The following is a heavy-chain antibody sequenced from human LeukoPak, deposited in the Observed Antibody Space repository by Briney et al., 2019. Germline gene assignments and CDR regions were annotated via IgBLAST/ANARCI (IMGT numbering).Heavy chain of an antibody. CDR1: GYTFIGYY. CDR2: VQPNSGGT. V-gene: IGHV1-2*02. CDR3: ARAIPSQVLFSIHGLDV. D-gene: IGHD3-16*01. Sequence: ASVEVSCKASGYTFIGYYMHWVRQAPGQGLEWMGWVQPNSGGTKYAQKFQDRVTMTRGTSNTTAYMQLNRLRSDDTAVYYCARAIPSQVLFSIHGLDVWGPGTTVIVSS. J-gene: IGHJ6*02.